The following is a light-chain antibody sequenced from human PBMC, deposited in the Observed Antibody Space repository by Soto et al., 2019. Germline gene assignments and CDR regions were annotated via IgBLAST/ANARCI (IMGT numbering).Light chain of an antibody. V-gene: IGKV3-11*01. CDR2: DVS. J-gene: IGKJ4*01. CDR3: QQRDSWPLT. CDR1: ESVGSD. Sequence: ENVLTQSPATLSLSPGEGATLSCRASESVGSDLAWYQQKPGQPPRLLIYDVSGRATGVPARFSGSGSGTDFTLTISSLEPVDFAVYYCQQRDSWPLTFGGGTKVEIK.